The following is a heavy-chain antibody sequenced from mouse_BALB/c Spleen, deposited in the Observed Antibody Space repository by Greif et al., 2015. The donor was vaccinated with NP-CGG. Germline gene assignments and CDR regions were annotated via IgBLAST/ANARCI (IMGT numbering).Heavy chain of an antibody. Sequence: EVQVVESGTELVKPGASVKLSCTASGFNIKKKYMHWVKERPEQGLEWIGRIVPANGNTKYDPNFQGKATITADTSSNTAYLQLSSLTSEDTAVYYCASYVYGYYFDYWGRGTTLTVSS. CDR2: IVPANGNT. CDR3: ASYVYGYYFDY. D-gene: IGHD2-2*01. V-gene: IGHV14-3*02. J-gene: IGHJ2*01. CDR1: GFNIKKKY.